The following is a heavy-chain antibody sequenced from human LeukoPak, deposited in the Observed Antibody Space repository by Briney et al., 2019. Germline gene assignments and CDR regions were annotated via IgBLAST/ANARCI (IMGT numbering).Heavy chain of an antibody. Sequence: GGSLRLSCAASGFTFSNAWMSWVRQAPGKGLEWVGRIKSKADGGTPDYAAPVKGRFTISRDDSKNTLYLQMNSLKTEDTAVYYCTTIHTSLYSGSYKYYFDYWGQGTLVTVSS. CDR3: TTIHTSLYSGSYKYYFDY. D-gene: IGHD1-26*01. CDR2: IKSKADGGTP. V-gene: IGHV3-15*01. CDR1: GFTFSNAW. J-gene: IGHJ4*02.